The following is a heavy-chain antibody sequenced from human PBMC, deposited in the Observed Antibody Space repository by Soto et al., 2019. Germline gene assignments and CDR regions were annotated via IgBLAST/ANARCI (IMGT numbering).Heavy chain of an antibody. D-gene: IGHD2-2*03. CDR1: GYSCASYW. CDR2: IDPSDSYT. CDR3: ASSPLDIVVLPAKGP. V-gene: IGHV5-10-1*01. J-gene: IGHJ5*02. Sequence: GDSLKISCKGSGYSCASYWISWVRQMPGKGLEWMGRIDPSDSYTNYSPSFQGHVTISADKSISTAYLQWSSLKASDTAMYYCASSPLDIVVLPAKGPWAQVIPATVSP.